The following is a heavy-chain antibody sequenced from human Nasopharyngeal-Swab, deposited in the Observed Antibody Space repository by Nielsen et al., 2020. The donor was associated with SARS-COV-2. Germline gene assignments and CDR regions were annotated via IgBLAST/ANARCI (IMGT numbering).Heavy chain of an antibody. CDR2: IYPGDSDT. Sequence: GESLKISCKGSGYTFTSYWIVWVRQMAGKGLEWMGIIYPGDSDTRYSPSFQGQVTISADKSISTAYLQWSTLKASDTAIYYCARGPRYFDLWGRGTLVTVSS. CDR1: GYTFTSYW. D-gene: IGHD2-15*01. V-gene: IGHV5-51*01. CDR3: ARGPRYFDL. J-gene: IGHJ2*01.